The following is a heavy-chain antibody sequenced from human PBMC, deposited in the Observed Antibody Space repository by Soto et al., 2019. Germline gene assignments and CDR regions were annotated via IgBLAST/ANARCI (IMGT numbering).Heavy chain of an antibody. CDR2: IYHTGNA. J-gene: IGHJ5*02. Sequence: SETLSLTCSVSGDSISNSRFYWAWIRQPPGEGLEWIGSIYHTGNAYYNPSLKSRVTIFVDTSKNQFSLKLTSVTAADTALYYCARDYFDSSDYTTNWFDPWGQGALVTVS. V-gene: IGHV4-39*01. CDR3: ARDYFDSSDYTTNWFDP. CDR1: GDSISNSRFY. D-gene: IGHD3-22*01.